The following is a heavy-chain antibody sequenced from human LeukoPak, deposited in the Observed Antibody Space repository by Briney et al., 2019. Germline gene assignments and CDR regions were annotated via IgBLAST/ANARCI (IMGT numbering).Heavy chain of an antibody. J-gene: IGHJ5*02. V-gene: IGHV4-39*01. Sequence: SETLSLTCSVSGGSISSSSYYWDWIRQPPRKGLEWIGNIYYSGNTYYNPSLVNRVTISVDTSKNQFSLKLSSVTAADTAVYYCARRVVATGAVNWFDPWGQGTLVTVTS. CDR2: IYYSGNT. CDR1: GGSISSSSYY. D-gene: IGHD5-12*01. CDR3: ARRVVATGAVNWFDP.